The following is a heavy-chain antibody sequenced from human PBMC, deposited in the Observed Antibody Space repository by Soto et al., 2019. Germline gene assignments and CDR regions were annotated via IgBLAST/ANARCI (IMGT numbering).Heavy chain of an antibody. CDR1: GFSFDDFV. J-gene: IGHJ4*02. CDR3: AKGVATAVPALDY. V-gene: IGHV3-9*01. Sequence: LRLSCVASGFSFDDFVMNWVRQRPGKGLEWVSSVSWNSGARLYADSVKGRFAISRDSAKKSVYLQMNSLRPDDTAFYYCAKGVATAVPALDYWGQGTLVTVSS. CDR2: VSWNSGAR. D-gene: IGHD2-21*02.